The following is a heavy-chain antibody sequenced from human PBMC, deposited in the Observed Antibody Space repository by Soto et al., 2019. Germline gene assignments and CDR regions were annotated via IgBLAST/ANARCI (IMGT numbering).Heavy chain of an antibody. CDR1: GFTFSSYA. V-gene: IGHV3-23*01. CDR3: ARVAATDAFDAIDI. J-gene: IGHJ3*02. Sequence: PGGSLRLSCAASGFTFSSYAQSWVRQAPGKGLEWVSAISGSGYSTYSADTVKGRFTISRDNSKNTLYLQMNSLRAEDTAVYYCARVAATDAFDAIDIWGQGTMVTVSS. D-gene: IGHD2-15*01. CDR2: ISGSGYST.